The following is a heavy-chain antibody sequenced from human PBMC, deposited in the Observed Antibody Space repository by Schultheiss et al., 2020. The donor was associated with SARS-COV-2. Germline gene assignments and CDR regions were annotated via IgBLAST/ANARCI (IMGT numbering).Heavy chain of an antibody. D-gene: IGHD3-22*01. J-gene: IGHJ4*02. V-gene: IGHV4-59*05. CDR2: SHYSGRT. Sequence: SETLSLTCAVSGGSINSHYWNWIRQPPGKGLEWIGSSHYSGRTYYNSSLESRVTISVDTSKNQLSLRVSSVTAADTAVYYCARIVDDTSGYQPFDYWGQGTLVTVSS. CDR1: GGSINSHY. CDR3: ARIVDDTSGYQPFDY.